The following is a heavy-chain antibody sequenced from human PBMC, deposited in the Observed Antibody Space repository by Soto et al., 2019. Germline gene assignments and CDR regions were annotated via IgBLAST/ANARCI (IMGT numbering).Heavy chain of an antibody. CDR3: ARDYSVTTEGFDY. CDR2: IWYDGSNI. V-gene: IGHV3-33*01. CDR1: GFTFSSYG. Sequence: GGSLRLSCAASGFTFSSYGMHWVRQAPGKGLEWVAGIWYDGSNIYYAGSVKGRFTISRDNSKNTLYLKMNSLRGEDTAVYYCARDYSVTTEGFDYWGQGTLVTVSS. D-gene: IGHD4-17*01. J-gene: IGHJ4*02.